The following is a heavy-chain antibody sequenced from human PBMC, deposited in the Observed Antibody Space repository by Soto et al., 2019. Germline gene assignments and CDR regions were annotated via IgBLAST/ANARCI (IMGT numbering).Heavy chain of an antibody. CDR3: ATLKLGSNRLDY. D-gene: IGHD3-10*01. Sequence: QVQLQESGPGLVKPSQTLSLTCTVSGGSISSGDYYWSWIRQPPGKGLEWIGYIYYSGSTYYNPSLKSRVTISVDTSKNHFSLKLSSVTAADTAVYHCATLKLGSNRLDYWGQGTLVTVSS. CDR1: GGSISSGDYY. CDR2: IYYSGST. J-gene: IGHJ4*02. V-gene: IGHV4-30-4*01.